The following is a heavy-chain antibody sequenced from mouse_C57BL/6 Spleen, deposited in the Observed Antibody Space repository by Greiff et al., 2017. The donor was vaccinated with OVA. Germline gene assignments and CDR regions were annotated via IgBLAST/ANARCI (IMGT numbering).Heavy chain of an antibody. CDR2: ISTYYGDA. CDR3: ARLHITTVVATDAMDY. CDR1: GYTFTDYA. V-gene: IGHV1-67*01. J-gene: IGHJ4*01. Sequence: VKLVESGPELVRPGVSVKISCKGSGYTFTDYAMHWVKQSHAKSLEWIGVISTYYGDASYNQKFKDKATMTVDKSSSTAYMELARLTSEDSAVYYCARLHITTVVATDAMDYWGQGTSVTVSS. D-gene: IGHD1-1*01.